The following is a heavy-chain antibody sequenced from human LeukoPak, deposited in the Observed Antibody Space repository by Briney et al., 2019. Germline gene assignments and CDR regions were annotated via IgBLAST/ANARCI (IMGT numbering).Heavy chain of an antibody. CDR2: IYDSGST. J-gene: IGHJ4*02. D-gene: IGHD2-2*01. CDR3: ARDASNAGGFDY. V-gene: IGHV4-31*03. Sequence: SQTLSLTCTVSGGSISSGGYYWSWIRQHPGKGLEWIGYIYDSGSTYYNPSLKSRVTISVDTSKNQFSLKLSSVTAADTAVYYCARDASNAGGFDYWGQGTLVTVSS. CDR1: GGSISSGGYY.